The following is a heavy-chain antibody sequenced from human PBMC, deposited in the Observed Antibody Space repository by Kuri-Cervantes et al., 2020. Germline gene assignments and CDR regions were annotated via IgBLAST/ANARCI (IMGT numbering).Heavy chain of an antibody. V-gene: IGHV3-15*01. CDR2: IKSKTDGGTT. CDR3: TSFDAFDI. CDR1: GFTLSDYY. Sequence: GGSLRLSCTVSGFTLSDYYMDWVRQAPGKGLEWVGRIKSKTDGGTTDYAAPVKGRFTISRDDSKNTLYLQMNSLKTEDTAVYYCTSFDAFDIWGQGTMVTVSS. J-gene: IGHJ3*02.